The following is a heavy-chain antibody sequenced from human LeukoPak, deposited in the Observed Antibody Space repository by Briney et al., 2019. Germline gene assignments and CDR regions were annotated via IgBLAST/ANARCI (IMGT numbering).Heavy chain of an antibody. V-gene: IGHV3-49*04. CDR1: GFTFGDYA. J-gene: IGHJ4*02. Sequence: PGRSLRLSCTASGFTFGDYAMSWVRQAPGKGREWGGFIRKKGFGGTTEYAASVKGRFTISRDDSKSIAYLEMNSLKTEDTAVYYCTRANCVNGACYHFDYWGQGTLVTVSS. CDR3: TRANCVNGACYHFDY. CDR2: IRKKGFGGTT. D-gene: IGHD2-8*01.